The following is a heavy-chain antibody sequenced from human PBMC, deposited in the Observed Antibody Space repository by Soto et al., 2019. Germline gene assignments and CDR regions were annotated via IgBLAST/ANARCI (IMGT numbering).Heavy chain of an antibody. D-gene: IGHD3-10*01. CDR1: GYTFTSYA. CDR3: ARAHYGSGSLRLDY. CDR2: INAGNGNT. J-gene: IGHJ4*02. V-gene: IGHV1-3*01. Sequence: QVQLVQSGAEVKKPGASVKVSCKASGYTFTSYAMHWVRQAPGQRLEWMGWINAGNGNTKYSQKFQGRVTITRDTSASTAYMERSSLRSEDTAVYYCARAHYGSGSLRLDYWGQGTLVTVSS.